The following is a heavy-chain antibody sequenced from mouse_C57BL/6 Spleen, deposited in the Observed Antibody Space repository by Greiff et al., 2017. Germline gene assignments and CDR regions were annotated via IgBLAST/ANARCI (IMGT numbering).Heavy chain of an antibody. Sequence: QVQLQQPGTELVKPGASVKLSCKASGYTFTSYWMHWVKQRPGQGLEWIGNIDPSNGGTNYNEKFKSKATLTVDTSSSTAYMQLSSLTSEDSAVYNCAGSRPYYYGSRGFDVWGTGTTGTGSS. V-gene: IGHV1-53*01. CDR2: IDPSNGGT. D-gene: IGHD1-1*01. CDR1: GYTFTSYW. J-gene: IGHJ1*03. CDR3: AGSRPYYYGSRGFDV.